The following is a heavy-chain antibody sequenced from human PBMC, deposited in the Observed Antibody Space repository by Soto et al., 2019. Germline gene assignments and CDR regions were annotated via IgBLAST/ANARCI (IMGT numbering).Heavy chain of an antibody. Sequence: GGSLRLSCAAAWIIFNGFCMHWVRQAPGKGLEWVAVIRYDGSNIYYADSVKGRFTISRDNSKNTLYLQMDSLRAEDTAVYYCARIAAPNNWFDPWGQGTLVTVSS. CDR2: IRYDGSNI. V-gene: IGHV3-33*01. J-gene: IGHJ5*02. CDR1: WIIFNGFC. CDR3: ARIAAPNNWFDP. D-gene: IGHD6-6*01.